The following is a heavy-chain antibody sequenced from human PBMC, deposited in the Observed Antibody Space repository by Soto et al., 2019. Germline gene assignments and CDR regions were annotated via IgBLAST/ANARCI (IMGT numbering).Heavy chain of an antibody. CDR1: GGTFSSYA. CDR2: IIPIFGTA. J-gene: IGHJ5*02. Sequence: SVKVSCKASGGTFSSYAISWVRQAPGQGLEWMGGIIPIFGTANYAQKFQGRVTITADESTSTAYMELSSLRSEDTAVYYCARSYFIAVAGSRASWFDPWGKGTIVTVSS. CDR3: ARSYFIAVAGSRASWFDP. D-gene: IGHD6-19*01. V-gene: IGHV1-69*13.